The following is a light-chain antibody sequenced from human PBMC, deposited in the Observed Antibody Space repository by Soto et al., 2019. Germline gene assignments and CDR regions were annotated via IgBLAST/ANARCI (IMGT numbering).Light chain of an antibody. CDR1: QSVSSSY. CDR3: QQYGSLSWT. Sequence: EIVLTQSPATLSLSPGERATLSCGASQSVSSSYLAWYQQKPGLAPRLLIYDASSRATGIPDRFSGSGSGTDFTLTISRLEPEDFAVYHCQQYGSLSWTFGQGTKVDI. V-gene: IGKV3D-20*01. J-gene: IGKJ1*01. CDR2: DAS.